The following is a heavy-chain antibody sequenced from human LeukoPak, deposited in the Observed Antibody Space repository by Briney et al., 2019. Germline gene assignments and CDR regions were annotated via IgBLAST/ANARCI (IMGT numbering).Heavy chain of an antibody. CDR3: ARAVYCGGDCYSGAFDI. J-gene: IGHJ3*02. V-gene: IGHV4-59*01. CDR1: GGSISSYY. D-gene: IGHD2-21*02. CDR2: IYYSGST. Sequence: SETLSLTCTVSGGSISSYYWSWIRQPPGKGLEWIGYIYYSGSTNYNPSLKSRVTISVDTSKNQFSLKLSSVTAAVTAVYYCARAVYCGGDCYSGAFDIWGQGTMVTVSS.